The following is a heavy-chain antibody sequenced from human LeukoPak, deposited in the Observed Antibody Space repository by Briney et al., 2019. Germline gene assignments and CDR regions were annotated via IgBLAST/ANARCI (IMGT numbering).Heavy chain of an antibody. CDR2: IYPGDSDT. V-gene: IGHV5-51*01. CDR3: ARRGYCSNTSCYSLDC. CDR1: GYSFTSYW. J-gene: IGHJ4*02. Sequence: GESLKISCKGSGYSFTSYWIGWVRQVPGKGLEWMGIIYPGDSDTRYSPSFQGQVTISADKSISTAYLQWSSLKASDTAMYYCARRGYCSNTSCYSLDCWGQGTLVTVSS. D-gene: IGHD2-2*01.